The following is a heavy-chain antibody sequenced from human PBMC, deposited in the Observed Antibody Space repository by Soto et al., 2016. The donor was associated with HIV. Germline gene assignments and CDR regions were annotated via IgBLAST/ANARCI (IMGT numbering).Heavy chain of an antibody. J-gene: IGHJ6*03. CDR1: GYTFSSYG. V-gene: IGHV1-18*01. Sequence: QVQLVQSGAEVKKPGASVKVSCKASGYTFSSYGSSWVRQAPGQGLEWMGWISAYNGNTNYVQKFQGRVTMTTDTSTSTAYMELRSLRSDDTAVYYCARVIAVAGTFPPLYYYYMDVWGKGTTVTVSS. CDR3: ARVIAVAGTFPPLYYYYMDV. D-gene: IGHD6-19*01. CDR2: ISAYNGNT.